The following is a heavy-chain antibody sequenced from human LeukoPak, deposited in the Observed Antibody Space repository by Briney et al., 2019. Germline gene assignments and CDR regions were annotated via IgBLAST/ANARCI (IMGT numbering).Heavy chain of an antibody. CDR2: ISRSGSTK. V-gene: IGHV3-11*01. Sequence: PGGSLRLSCAASGFTFSDYNMRWIRQAPGKGLEWVSSISRSGSTKYYADSVKGRFTISRDNAKNSLFLQMNSLRAEDTAVYYCARSTWLGAFDIWGQGTMVTVSS. D-gene: IGHD5-18*01. CDR1: GFTFSDYN. CDR3: ARSTWLGAFDI. J-gene: IGHJ3*02.